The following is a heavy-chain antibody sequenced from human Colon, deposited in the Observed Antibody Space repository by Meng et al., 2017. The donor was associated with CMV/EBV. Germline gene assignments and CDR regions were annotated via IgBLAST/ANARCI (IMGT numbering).Heavy chain of an antibody. J-gene: IGHJ1*01. CDR3: ATGSVAADGKGY. CDR1: GYMFTRYN. D-gene: IGHD6-13*01. V-gene: IGHV7-4-1*02. Sequence: CQASGYMFTRYNINWVRQAPGQWLEWMGYINPKTANPTYVQGFTGRFVFSLDTSVSTAYLQISSLEAEDTAVYYCATGSVAADGKGYWGQGTLVTVSS. CDR2: INPKTANP.